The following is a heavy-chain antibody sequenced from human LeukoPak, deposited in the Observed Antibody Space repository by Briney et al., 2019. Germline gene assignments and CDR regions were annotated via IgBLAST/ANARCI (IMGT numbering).Heavy chain of an antibody. V-gene: IGHV5-51*01. J-gene: IGHJ6*03. D-gene: IGHD1-14*01. CDR1: GYRFISYW. Sequence: GAALKISYQGSGYRFISYWIVWVRQLPGKGLEWMGIIYPGDSDTSYRPSFQGQVAISADKSISTAYLQWNSLKASDTAMYYCARSPAHYYYMDVWGKGTTVTVSS. CDR2: IYPGDSDT. CDR3: ARSPAHYYYMDV.